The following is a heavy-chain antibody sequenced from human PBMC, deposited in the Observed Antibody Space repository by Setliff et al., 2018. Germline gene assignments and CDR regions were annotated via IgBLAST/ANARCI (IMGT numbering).Heavy chain of an antibody. Sequence: GGSLRLSCAASGLTFRSSGFHWVRQDPGKGLEWVAVIWHDGSKEYYSDSVKGRFPISRDDSKNMVHLQMDSLRAEDTAVYYCAKDGEVGSGYFYASFDPWGQGTLVTVS. D-gene: IGHD3-22*01. V-gene: IGHV3-30*02. J-gene: IGHJ5*02. CDR2: IWHDGSKE. CDR1: GLTFRSSG. CDR3: AKDGEVGSGYFYASFDP.